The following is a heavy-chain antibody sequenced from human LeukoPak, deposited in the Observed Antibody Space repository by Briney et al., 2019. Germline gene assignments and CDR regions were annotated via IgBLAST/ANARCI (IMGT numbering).Heavy chain of an antibody. CDR1: GGSISSGDYY. CDR2: IFYSGST. Sequence: SETLSLTCTVSGGSISSGDYYWSWIRQPPGKGLEWIGYIFYSGSTYYNPSLKSLVTISVDTSKNQFSLKLSSVTAADTAVYYCARDRADSSGHIDYWGQGTLVTVSS. D-gene: IGHD3-22*01. CDR3: ARDRADSSGHIDY. J-gene: IGHJ4*02. V-gene: IGHV4-30-4*01.